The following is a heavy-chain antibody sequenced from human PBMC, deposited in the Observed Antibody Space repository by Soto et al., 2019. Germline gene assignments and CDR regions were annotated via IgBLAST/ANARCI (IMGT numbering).Heavy chain of an antibody. J-gene: IGHJ6*03. CDR3: AITASYCSRTSCYVESDYYYMDV. CDR2: IDHSGST. V-gene: IGHV4-4*02. D-gene: IGHD2-2*01. Sequence: QVQLQESGPGLVKPSGTLSLTCAVSSGSISSSNWWSWVRQPPGKGLEWIGGIDHSGSTNYTPSHKRRVTISVDKSKHQFSVHLSYVPAADTAVYYCAITASYCSRTSCYVESDYYYMDVWGKGTTVAFSS. CDR1: SGSISSSNW.